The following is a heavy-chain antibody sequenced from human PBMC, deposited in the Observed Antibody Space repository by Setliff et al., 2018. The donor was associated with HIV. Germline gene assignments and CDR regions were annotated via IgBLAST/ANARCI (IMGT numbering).Heavy chain of an antibody. D-gene: IGHD3-3*01. V-gene: IGHV1-18*01. Sequence: ASVKVSCKASGYTFNNYGISWVRQAPGQGLEWMGWINAHSGYTNYAQNVQGRVTVTMDTSTSTAYMELRSLRVDDTAVYYCARGRVLEWLLNHWGQGTPVTVSS. CDR1: GYTFNNYG. J-gene: IGHJ4*02. CDR2: INAHSGYT. CDR3: ARGRVLEWLLNH.